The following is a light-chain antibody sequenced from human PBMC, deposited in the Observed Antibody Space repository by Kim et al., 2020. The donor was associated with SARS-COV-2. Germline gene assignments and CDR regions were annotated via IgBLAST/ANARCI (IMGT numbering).Light chain of an antibody. CDR2: AAS. CDR3: QQSHSTPYI. J-gene: IGKJ2*01. V-gene: IGKV1-39*01. CDR1: QSISSY. Sequence: DIQMTQSPSSLSASVGDRVTITCRASQSISSYLNWYQQKPGKAPKLLIYAASSLQSGVPSRFSGSGSGTDFTLTISSLQPEDFATYESQQSHSTPYILGKGTRREIK.